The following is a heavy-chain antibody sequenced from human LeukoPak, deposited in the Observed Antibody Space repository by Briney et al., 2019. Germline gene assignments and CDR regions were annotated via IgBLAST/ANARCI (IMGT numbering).Heavy chain of an antibody. D-gene: IGHD6-19*01. Sequence: SQTLSLTCTVSGGSISSGDYYWSWIRQPPGKGLEWIGYIYYSGSTYYNPSLKSRVIISVNTSKNQFSLKLSSVTAADTAVYYCARARKNIAVAGTYYFDYWGQGTLVTVSS. CDR1: GGSISSGDYY. J-gene: IGHJ4*02. CDR2: IYYSGST. CDR3: ARARKNIAVAGTYYFDY. V-gene: IGHV4-30-4*08.